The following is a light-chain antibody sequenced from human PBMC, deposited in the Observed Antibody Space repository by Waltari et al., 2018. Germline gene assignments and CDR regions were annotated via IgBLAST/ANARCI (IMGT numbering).Light chain of an antibody. Sequence: DIQMTQSPSSLSASVGDRVTITCQASQDISKYLNWYQHKSGKAPKLLIYGASSLQSGVPSRFSGSGSGTDFTLTISSLQPEDFATYYCQHYDGVPPWTFGQGTRVDFK. CDR1: QDISKY. V-gene: IGKV1-33*01. J-gene: IGKJ1*01. CDR2: GAS. CDR3: QHYDGVPPWT.